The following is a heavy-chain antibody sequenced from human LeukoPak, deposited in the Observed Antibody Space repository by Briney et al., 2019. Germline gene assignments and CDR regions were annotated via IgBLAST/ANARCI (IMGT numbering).Heavy chain of an antibody. J-gene: IGHJ6*02. CDR3: AREDVVLVDAVRYYYYGMDV. CDR2: INPSGGST. V-gene: IGHV1-46*01. CDR1: GYNFISYY. D-gene: IGHD2-8*01. Sequence: GASVKVSCKASGYNFISYYMHWVRQAPGQVLEWMGIINPSGGSTSYAQKFQDRVTMTRDTSTSTVYMELSSLKSEDTAVYYCAREDVVLVDAVRYYYYGMDVWGQGTTVTVSS.